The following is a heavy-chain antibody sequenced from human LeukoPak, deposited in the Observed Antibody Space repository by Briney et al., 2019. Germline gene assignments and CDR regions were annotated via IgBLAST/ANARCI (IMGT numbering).Heavy chain of an antibody. V-gene: IGHV4-59*12. CDR1: GGSISSNY. D-gene: IGHD6-13*01. CDR3: ARDTDLAPLSSFKY. CDR2: IYYSGST. J-gene: IGHJ4*02. Sequence: PSETLSLTCTVSGGSISSNYWICLRQTPGKGLEWIGDIYYSGSTNYNPSLKSRVTISVDTSKNQFSLKLSSVTAADTAVYYCARDTDLAPLSSFKYWGQGTLVTVSS.